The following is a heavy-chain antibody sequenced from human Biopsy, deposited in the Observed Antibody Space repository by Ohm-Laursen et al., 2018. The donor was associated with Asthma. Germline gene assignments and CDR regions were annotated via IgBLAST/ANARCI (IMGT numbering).Heavy chain of an antibody. Sequence: PSVSLSCTSLGGTFNTYVIGWVRQAPGQGLEWIGGINSVFGTTTYPQKFQDRVTITADDSTSTVYMELSSLRSEDTAVYYCARKAGSCISRTCYSLDFWGQGTLVTVSS. D-gene: IGHD2-2*01. CDR3: ARKAGSCISRTCYSLDF. CDR2: INSVFGTT. J-gene: IGHJ4*02. CDR1: GGTFNTYV. V-gene: IGHV1-69*13.